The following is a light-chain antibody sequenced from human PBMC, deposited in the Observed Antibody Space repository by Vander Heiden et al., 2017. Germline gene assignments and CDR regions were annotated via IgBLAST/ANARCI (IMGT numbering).Light chain of an antibody. CDR3: QQYAGSPRT. CDR1: QRVSNSS. J-gene: IGKJ1*01. CDR2: GAS. Sequence: EIALIKAPGRLSLSPGERATVACRASQRVSNSSLARYQRKSGQAPRLLIFGASGRATGIPDVFSGSGSGTDFTLTISRLDPEDFAMYYCQQYAGSPRTFGQGTKVEIK. V-gene: IGKV3-20*01.